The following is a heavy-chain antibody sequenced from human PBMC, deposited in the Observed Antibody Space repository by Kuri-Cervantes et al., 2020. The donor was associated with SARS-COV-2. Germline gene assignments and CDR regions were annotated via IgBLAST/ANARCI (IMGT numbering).Heavy chain of an antibody. CDR1: GFTFSSYS. Sequence: GESLKISCAASGFTFSSYSMNWVRQAPGKGLEWVSSISSSSSYIRYADSVKGRFTISRDNAKNSLYLQMNSLRAEDTAVYYCATPRDYYDSSGYAFDYWGQGTLVTVSS. D-gene: IGHD3-22*01. J-gene: IGHJ4*02. V-gene: IGHV3-21*01. CDR2: ISSSSSYI. CDR3: ATPRDYYDSSGYAFDY.